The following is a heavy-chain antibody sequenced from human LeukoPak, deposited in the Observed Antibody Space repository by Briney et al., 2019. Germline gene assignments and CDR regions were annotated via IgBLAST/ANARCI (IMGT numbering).Heavy chain of an antibody. V-gene: IGHV4-38-2*01. CDR3: ARQGITMVRGVIINFDY. CDR2: IYHSGST. J-gene: IGHJ4*02. Sequence: PSETLSLTGAVSGYSISSGYYWGWIRQPPGKGLEWIGSIYHSGSTYYNPSLKSRVTISVDTSKNQFSLKLSSVTAADTAVYYCARQGITMVRGVIINFDYWGQGTLVTVSS. D-gene: IGHD3-10*01. CDR1: GYSISSGYY.